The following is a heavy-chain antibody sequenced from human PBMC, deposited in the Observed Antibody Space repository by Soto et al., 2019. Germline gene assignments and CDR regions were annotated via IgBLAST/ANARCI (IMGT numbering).Heavy chain of an antibody. CDR3: AKGYHYDFWSGYYLPTNYYGMDV. CDR1: GFTFSSYA. CDR2: ISGSGGST. J-gene: IGHJ6*02. D-gene: IGHD3-3*01. Sequence: EVQLLESGGGLVQPGGSLRLSCAASGFTFSSYAMSWVRQAPGKGLEWVSAISGSGGSTYYADSVKGRFTISRDNSKNTLYLQMNSLRAEDTAVYYCAKGYHYDFWSGYYLPTNYYGMDVWGQGTTVTVSS. V-gene: IGHV3-23*01.